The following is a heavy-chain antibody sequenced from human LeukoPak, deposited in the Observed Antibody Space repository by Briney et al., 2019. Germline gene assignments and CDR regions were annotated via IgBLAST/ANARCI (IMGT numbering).Heavy chain of an antibody. Sequence: VGSLRLSCVPSVFTFRIYIMSWGRHAPEEGLGRGSYISSSSTLCYADSVKGRFTISRDNAKNSLYLQMNSLRAEDTAVYYCAREGWEPPYYFDYWGQGTLVTVSS. J-gene: IGHJ4*02. CDR2: ISSSSTL. D-gene: IGHD1-26*01. V-gene: IGHV3-48*01. CDR1: VFTFRIYI. CDR3: AREGWEPPYYFDY.